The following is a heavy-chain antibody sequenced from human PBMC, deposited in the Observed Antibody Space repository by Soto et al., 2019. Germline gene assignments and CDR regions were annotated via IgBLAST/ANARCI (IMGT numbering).Heavy chain of an antibody. CDR3: ARDGYSSGWYHYYYYYGIDV. D-gene: IGHD6-19*01. V-gene: IGHV3-23*01. CDR1: GFSISSNA. Sequence: PGGSLRLSCAASGFSISSNAMTWVRQAPGKGLEWVSSLSGSETIYQADSVKGRFTISRDNSKNTLYLQMNNLRVEDTAVYYCARDGYSSGWYHYYYYYGIDVWGQGTTVTVYS. CDR2: LSGSETI. J-gene: IGHJ6*02.